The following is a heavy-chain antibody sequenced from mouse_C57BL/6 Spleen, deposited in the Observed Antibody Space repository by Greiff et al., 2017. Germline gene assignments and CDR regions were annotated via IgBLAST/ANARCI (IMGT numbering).Heavy chain of an antibody. Sequence: VQLQQSGPELVKPGASVKMSCKASGYTFTDYNMHWVKQSHGKSLEWIGYINPNNGGTSYNQKFKGKATLTVNKSTSAAYMELRSLTSEDSAVYCGASYYDGSWFAYWGQGTLVTVSA. CDR1: GYTFTDYN. V-gene: IGHV1-22*01. J-gene: IGHJ3*01. D-gene: IGHD1-1*01. CDR3: ASYYDGSWFAY. CDR2: INPNNGGT.